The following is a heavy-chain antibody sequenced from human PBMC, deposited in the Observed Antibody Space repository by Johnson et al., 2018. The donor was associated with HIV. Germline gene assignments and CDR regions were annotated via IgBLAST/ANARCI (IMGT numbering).Heavy chain of an antibody. J-gene: IGHJ3*01. CDR3: ARAYRRSFDF. D-gene: IGHD5-12*01. CDR1: GFTFNNAW. V-gene: IGHV3-66*01. CDR2: IYSGGTP. Sequence: VQLVESGGGLVKPGGSLRLSCAASGFTFNNAWMSWVRQAPGKGLEWVSVIYSGGTPYYADSVKGGFSTSRDNAKNSLYLQMYSLRAEDTAVDYCARAYRRSFDFWGQGAVVTVSS.